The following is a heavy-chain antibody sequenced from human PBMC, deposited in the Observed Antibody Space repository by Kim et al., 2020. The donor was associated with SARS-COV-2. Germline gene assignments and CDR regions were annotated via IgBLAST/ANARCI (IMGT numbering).Heavy chain of an antibody. Sequence: GGSLRLSCAASRFTFGDYSMHWVRQVPGKGLDWVSLISRDGDTYYADSVKGRFTISSDNSKNSLYLQMNSLRTEDTALYYCARGGGSGGYWGYYFDYWGQGTLVTVSS. J-gene: IGHJ4*02. CDR3: ARGGGSGGYWGYYFDY. D-gene: IGHD3-10*01. CDR1: RFTFGDYS. V-gene: IGHV3-43*01. CDR2: ISRDGDT.